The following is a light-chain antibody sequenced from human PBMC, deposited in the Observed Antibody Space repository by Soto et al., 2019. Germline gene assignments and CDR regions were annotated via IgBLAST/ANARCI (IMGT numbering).Light chain of an antibody. Sequence: QSALTQPASVSGSPGQSITISCTGTSNDVGGYNLVSWFQQHPGKAPKLLIAEVNKRPSGVSDRFSGSKSANTASLTISGLQAEDEGDYYCCSHVGGSSPQWVFGGGTTLTVL. J-gene: IGLJ3*02. V-gene: IGLV2-23*02. CDR1: SNDVGGYNL. CDR3: CSHVGGSSPQWV. CDR2: EVN.